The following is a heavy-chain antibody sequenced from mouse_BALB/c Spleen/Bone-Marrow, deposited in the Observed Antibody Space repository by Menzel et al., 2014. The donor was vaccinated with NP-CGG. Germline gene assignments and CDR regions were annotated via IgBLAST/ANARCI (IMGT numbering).Heavy chain of an antibody. V-gene: IGHV5-17*02. CDR1: GFTFSSFG. J-gene: IGHJ4*01. D-gene: IGHD3-1*01. CDR2: ISNGSSTI. Sequence: EVKLVESGGGLVQPGGSLKLSCAASGFTFSSFGMHWVRQAPEKGLEWVAYISNGSSTIYYADTVKGRFTISRDNPKNNLFLQMTSLRSEDTAMYYCARKGAKIQHYYAMDYWGQGTSVTVSS. CDR3: ARKGAKIQHYYAMDY.